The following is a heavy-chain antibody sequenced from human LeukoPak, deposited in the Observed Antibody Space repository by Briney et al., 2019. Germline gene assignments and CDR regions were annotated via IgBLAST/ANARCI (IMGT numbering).Heavy chain of an antibody. D-gene: IGHD3-22*01. CDR1: GFTFSSYG. J-gene: IGHJ4*02. V-gene: IGHV3-30*18. Sequence: GKSLRPSCAASGFTFSSYGMHWVRQAPGKGLEWVAVISYDGTNKYYADSVKGRFTISRDNSKNTLYLQMNSLRAEDTTVYYCAKDVGYDSSGADYWGQGTLVTVSS. CDR2: ISYDGTNK. CDR3: AKDVGYDSSGADY.